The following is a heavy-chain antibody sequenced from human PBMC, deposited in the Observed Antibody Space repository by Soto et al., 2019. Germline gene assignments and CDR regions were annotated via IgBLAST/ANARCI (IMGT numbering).Heavy chain of an antibody. J-gene: IGHJ4*02. CDR3: ARDTGATVAGTFDF. CDR2: IKQDGSET. CDR1: GFLFDNFW. D-gene: IGHD6-19*01. Sequence: EVQLVQSGGGLVQPGGSLRLSCAASGFLFDNFWMTWVRQAPGKGPEWVANIKQDGSETYYVDSVKGRFTISRDNAKDSLYLQMNSLRAEDTAMYYCARDTGATVAGTFDFWGQGTLVTVSS. V-gene: IGHV3-7*01.